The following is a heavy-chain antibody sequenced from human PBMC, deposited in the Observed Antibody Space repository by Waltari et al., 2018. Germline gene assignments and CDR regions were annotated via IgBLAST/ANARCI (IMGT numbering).Heavy chain of an antibody. CDR2: INHSGST. CDR3: ARGGGPFDY. D-gene: IGHD3-16*01. J-gene: IGHJ4*02. Sequence: QVQLQQWGAGLLKPSETLSLTCAVDGGSFGGYYWSWIRQPPGKGLEWIGEINHSGSTNYNPSLKSRVTISVDTSKNQFSLKLSSVTAADTAVYYCARGGGPFDYWGQGTLVTVSS. CDR1: GGSFGGYY. V-gene: IGHV4-34*01.